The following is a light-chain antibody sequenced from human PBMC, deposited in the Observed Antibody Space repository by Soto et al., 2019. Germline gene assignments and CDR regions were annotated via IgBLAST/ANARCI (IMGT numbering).Light chain of an antibody. CDR2: EVS. J-gene: IGLJ1*01. CDR1: SSDIGAYNY. CDR3: FSFTTDWTHV. V-gene: IGLV2-14*01. Sequence: QSALTQPASVSGSPGQSITISCTGSSSDIGAYNYVSWFQQYPGKAPKLIISEVSNRPSGVSNRFSGSKSGTAASLTISGLQTEDEADYFCFSFTTDWTHVFATGTKVTV.